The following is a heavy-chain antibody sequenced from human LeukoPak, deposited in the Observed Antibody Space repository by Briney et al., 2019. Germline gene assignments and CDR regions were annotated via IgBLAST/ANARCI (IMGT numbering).Heavy chain of an antibody. CDR3: AKDSKITSADYYFDY. CDR1: GFSFRSYA. CDR2: IANDGRDK. Sequence: GGSLRLSCAASGFSFRSYAMHWVRQAPDKGLEWVTVIANDGRDKKYADSVRGRFTISRDNSKNTVYLQMDSLRVEDMAVYYCAKDSKITSADYYFDYWGLGTLVTVSS. D-gene: IGHD6-13*01. V-gene: IGHV3-30*04. J-gene: IGHJ4*02.